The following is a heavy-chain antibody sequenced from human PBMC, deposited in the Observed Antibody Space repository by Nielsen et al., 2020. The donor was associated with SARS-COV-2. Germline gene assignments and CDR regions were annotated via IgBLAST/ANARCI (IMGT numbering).Heavy chain of an antibody. CDR2: IDWDDDK. CDR1: GFSLSTSGMC. Sequence: SGPTLVKPTQTLTLTCTFSGFSLSTSGMCVSWIRQPPGKALEWLALIDWDDDKYYSTSLKTRLTISKDTSKNQVVLTMTNMDPVDTATYYCARIGTSSSWYVGAGMDVWGQGTTVTVSS. D-gene: IGHD6-13*01. V-gene: IGHV2-70*01. J-gene: IGHJ6*02. CDR3: ARIGTSSSWYVGAGMDV.